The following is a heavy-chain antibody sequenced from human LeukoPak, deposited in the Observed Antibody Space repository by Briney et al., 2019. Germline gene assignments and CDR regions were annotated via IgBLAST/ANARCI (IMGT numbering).Heavy chain of an antibody. Sequence: SQTLSLTCTVSGGSISSGGYYWSWIRQHPGKGLEWIGYIYYSGSTYYNPSLKSRVTISVDTSKNQFSLKLSSVTAADTAVYYCARGWDYGDVGFDPWGQGTLVTVSS. D-gene: IGHD4-17*01. V-gene: IGHV4-31*03. CDR1: GGSISSGGYY. CDR2: IYYSGST. J-gene: IGHJ5*02. CDR3: ARGWDYGDVGFDP.